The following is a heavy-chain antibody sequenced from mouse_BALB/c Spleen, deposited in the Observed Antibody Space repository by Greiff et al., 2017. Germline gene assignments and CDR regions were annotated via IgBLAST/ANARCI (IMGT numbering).Heavy chain of an antibody. CDR2: ILPGSGST. V-gene: IGHV1-9*01. CDR1: GYTFSSYW. Sequence: QVQLKQSGAELMKPGASVKISCKATGYTFSSYWIEWVKQRPGHGLEWIGEILPGSGSTNYNEKFKGKATFTADTSSTTAYMQLSSLTSEDSAVYYCARFFYAMDYWGQGTSVTVSS. CDR3: ARFFYAMDY. J-gene: IGHJ4*01.